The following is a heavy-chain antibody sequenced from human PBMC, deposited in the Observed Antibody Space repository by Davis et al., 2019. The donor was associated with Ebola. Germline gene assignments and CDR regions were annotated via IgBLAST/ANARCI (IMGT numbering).Heavy chain of an antibody. J-gene: IGHJ4*02. CDR1: GFIFSSNG. Sequence: GESLKISCAASGFIFSSNGMHWVRQAPGKGLEWVAIIWYDGSKKYYADSVKGRFTISRDNTKNTLYLQMNSLRAEDTAVYYCARDRGADYDDYGAWDYWGQGTLVTVSP. CDR3: ARDRGADYDDYGAWDY. V-gene: IGHV3-33*01. D-gene: IGHD4-17*01. CDR2: IWYDGSKK.